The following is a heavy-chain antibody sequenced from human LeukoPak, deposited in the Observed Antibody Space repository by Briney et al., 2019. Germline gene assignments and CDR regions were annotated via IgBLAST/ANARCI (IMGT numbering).Heavy chain of an antibody. CDR2: IYYSGST. CDR3: ARDRENWFDP. CDR1: GGSISSGGYS. V-gene: IGHV4-30-4*07. Sequence: SETLSLTCAVSGGSISSGGYSWSWIRQPPGKGLEWIGYIYYSGSTYYNPSLTSRVTISVDTSKNQFSLKLSSVTAADTAVYYCARDRENWFDPWGQGTLVTVSS. J-gene: IGHJ5*02.